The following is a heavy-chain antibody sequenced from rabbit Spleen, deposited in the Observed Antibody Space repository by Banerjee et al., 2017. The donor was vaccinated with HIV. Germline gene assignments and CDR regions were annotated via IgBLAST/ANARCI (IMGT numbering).Heavy chain of an antibody. V-gene: IGHV1S40*01. J-gene: IGHJ4*01. CDR1: GFSFSSGDY. CDR3: ARGLSHWVYYFTL. Sequence: QSLEESGGDLVKPGASLTLTCTASGFSFSSGDYMCWVRQTPGKGLEWIGCIDGGSSGSTYYASWAKGRFAISKTSSTTVTLQMTSLSVADTATYLCARGLSHWVYYFTLWGQGTLVTVS. CDR2: IDGGSSGST.